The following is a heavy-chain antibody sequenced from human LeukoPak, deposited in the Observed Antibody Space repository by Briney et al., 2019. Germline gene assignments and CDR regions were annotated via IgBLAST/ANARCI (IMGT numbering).Heavy chain of an antibody. Sequence: GGSLRLSCAASGFTFSRNWISWVRKAPGKGLEWVATIKHDGSEANYVDSVKGRFTSSRDNANNLLFLQMNSLRADDTAVYYCARYVSALDYWGQGTLVTVSS. CDR2: IKHDGSEA. CDR1: GFTFSRNW. D-gene: IGHD3-10*02. V-gene: IGHV3-7*05. CDR3: ARYVSALDY. J-gene: IGHJ4*02.